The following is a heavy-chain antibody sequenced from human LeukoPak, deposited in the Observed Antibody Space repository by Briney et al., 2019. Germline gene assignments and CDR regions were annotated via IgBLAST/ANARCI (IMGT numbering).Heavy chain of an antibody. CDR3: ARGYCSSTSCPGDY. Sequence: GGSLRLSCAASGFTFSSYSMNWVRQAPGKGLEWVSYISSSSSTIYYAGSVKGRFTTSRDNAKNSLYLQMNSLRAEDTAVYYCARGYCSSTSCPGDYWGQGTLVTVSS. J-gene: IGHJ4*02. CDR1: GFTFSSYS. V-gene: IGHV3-48*01. D-gene: IGHD2-2*01. CDR2: ISSSSSTI.